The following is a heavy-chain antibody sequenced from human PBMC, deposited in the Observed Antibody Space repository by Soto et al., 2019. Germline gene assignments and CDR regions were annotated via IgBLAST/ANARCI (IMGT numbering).Heavy chain of an antibody. V-gene: IGHV1-58*01. CDR3: AAHGRYYDFWSGYPFFDY. J-gene: IGHJ4*02. Sequence: SVKVSFKSSGFTFTSSAVQWVRQARGQRLEWIGWIVVGSGNTNYAQKFQERVTITRDMSTSTAYMELSSLRSEDTAVYYCAAHGRYYDFWSGYPFFDYWGQGTLVTVSS. CDR1: GFTFTSSA. CDR2: IVVGSGNT. D-gene: IGHD3-3*01.